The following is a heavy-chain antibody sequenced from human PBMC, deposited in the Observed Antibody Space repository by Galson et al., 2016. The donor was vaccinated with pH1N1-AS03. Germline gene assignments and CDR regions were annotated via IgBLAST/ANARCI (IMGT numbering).Heavy chain of an antibody. CDR1: GFPFKSYW. CDR3: ARESTGTEHIVVVTGRYGYYYMDV. CDR2: INQDENEK. J-gene: IGHJ6*03. D-gene: IGHD2-21*02. Sequence: LRLSCAASGFPFKSYWMSWVRQAPGKGLEWVANINQDENEKYCVDSVKGRFTISRDNAKNSLYLEMNSLRAEDTALYYCARESTGTEHIVVVTGRYGYYYMDVWGKGTTVTVSS. V-gene: IGHV3-7*03.